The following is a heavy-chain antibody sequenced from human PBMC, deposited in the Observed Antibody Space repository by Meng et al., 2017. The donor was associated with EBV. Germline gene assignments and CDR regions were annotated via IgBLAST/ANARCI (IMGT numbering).Heavy chain of an antibody. J-gene: IGHJ4*02. Sequence: QVQLVPSGAVVKKPGSAVKVCCKASGSNFSSYAISWVRQAPGQGLEWMGGIIPIFGTANYAQKFQGRVTITADKSTSTAYMELSSLRSEDTAVYYCARAEIAAAGRLDYWGQGTLVTVSS. D-gene: IGHD6-13*01. V-gene: IGHV1-69*06. CDR2: IIPIFGTA. CDR1: GSNFSSYA. CDR3: ARAEIAAAGRLDY.